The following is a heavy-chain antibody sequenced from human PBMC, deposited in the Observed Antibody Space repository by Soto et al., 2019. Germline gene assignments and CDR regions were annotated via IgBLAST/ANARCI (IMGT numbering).Heavy chain of an antibody. V-gene: IGHV3-23*01. D-gene: IGHD3-3*01. J-gene: IGHJ4*02. CDR1: GFTFNSYA. Sequence: EVQLLESGGGLVQPGGSLRLSCAASGFTFNSYAMRWVRQAPGKGLEWVSSISGNGGNTYQADSVKGRFTISRDNFKKTLYLQMNRMSAEDTDIYDGAASWDFGSDYYPNRGLDDWGQGTLVTVSS. CDR2: ISGNGGNT. CDR3: AASWDFGSDYYPNRGLDD.